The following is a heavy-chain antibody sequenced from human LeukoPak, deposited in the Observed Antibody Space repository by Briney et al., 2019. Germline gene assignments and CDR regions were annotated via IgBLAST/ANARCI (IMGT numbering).Heavy chain of an antibody. CDR3: ARDLTDIVATITSDY. J-gene: IGHJ4*02. CDR1: GFTFSSYS. D-gene: IGHD5-12*01. CDR2: ISSSSSYI. V-gene: IGHV3-21*01. Sequence: GGSLRLSCAASGFTFSSYSMNWVRQAPGEGLEWVSSISSSSSYIYYADSVKGRFTISRDNAKNSLYLQMNSLRAEDTAVYYCARDLTDIVATITSDYWGQGTLVTVSS.